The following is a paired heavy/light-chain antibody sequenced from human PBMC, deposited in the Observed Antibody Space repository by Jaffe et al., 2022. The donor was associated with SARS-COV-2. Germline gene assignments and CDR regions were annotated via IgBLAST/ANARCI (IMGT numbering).Heavy chain of an antibody. CDR3: ARDGSPLVRDPEGYYYYMEF. CDR2: IRPYSGDT. CDR1: DYTFADFG. Sequence: QVRLVQSGAEVKKPGASVRVSCKASDYTFADFGITWVRLAPGQGLEWMGWIRPYSGDTNYAQKFQGRVTMTTDTSTSTAYMELRSLRPDDTAVYFCARDGSPLVRDPEGYYYYMEFWGQGTTVSVSS. V-gene: IGHV1-18*01. J-gene: IGHJ6*03. D-gene: IGHD3-10*01.
Light chain of an antibody. Sequence: QSVLTQPPSAPGTPGQRVTISCSGSDSNIGRNFVYWYQVIPGTAPKLLIYRSDQWPSGVSDRFSGSKTGTSASLAIRGLRSDDEAHYYCAAWDDSLSAWVFGGGTQVTV. CDR3: AAWDDSLSAWV. CDR2: RSD. J-gene: IGLJ3*02. V-gene: IGLV1-47*01. CDR1: DSNIGRNF.